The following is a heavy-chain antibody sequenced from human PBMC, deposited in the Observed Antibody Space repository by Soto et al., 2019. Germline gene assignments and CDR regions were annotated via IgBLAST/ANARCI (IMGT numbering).Heavy chain of an antibody. Sequence: PXGSLRLSCAASGFTFSNAWMSGVRQAPGKGLEWVGRIKSKTDGGTTDYAAPVKGRFTISRDDSKSTLYLQMNSLKTEDTAVYYCTTVPAAAGKVDIFDYYGMDVWGQGTTVTVSS. CDR1: GFTFSNAW. CDR3: TTVPAAAGKVDIFDYYGMDV. D-gene: IGHD6-13*01. J-gene: IGHJ6*02. V-gene: IGHV3-15*01. CDR2: IKSKTDGGTT.